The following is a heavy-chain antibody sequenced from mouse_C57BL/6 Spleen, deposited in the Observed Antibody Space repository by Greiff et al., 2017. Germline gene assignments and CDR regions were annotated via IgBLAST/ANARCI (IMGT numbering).Heavy chain of an antibody. J-gene: IGHJ2*01. CDR2: ISDGGSYT. D-gene: IGHD1-1*01. CDR3: ARDDYYGSSHFDY. CDR1: GFTFSSYA. V-gene: IGHV5-4*01. Sequence: EVMLVESGGGLVKPGGSLKLSCAASGFTFSSYAMSWVRQTPEKRLEWVATISDGGSYTYYPDNVKGRFTISRDNAKNNLYLQMSHLKSEDTAMYYCARDDYYGSSHFDYWGQGTTLTVSS.